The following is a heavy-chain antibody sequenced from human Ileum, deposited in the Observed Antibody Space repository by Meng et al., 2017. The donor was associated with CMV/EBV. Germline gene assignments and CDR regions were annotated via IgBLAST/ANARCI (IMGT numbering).Heavy chain of an antibody. V-gene: IGHV1-69*05. D-gene: IGHD2-2*01. CDR1: GTFSSYG. CDR2: IVPVFGTA. CDR3: AKDDRSTSVIGGVFDT. Sequence: GTFSSYGVSWVRQAPGQGLEWVGGIVPVFGTAIYAQKFQGRVTSTTDESTYTAYMELSSLTSEDTAVYYCAKDDRSTSVIGGVFDTWGQGTLVTVSS. J-gene: IGHJ4*02.